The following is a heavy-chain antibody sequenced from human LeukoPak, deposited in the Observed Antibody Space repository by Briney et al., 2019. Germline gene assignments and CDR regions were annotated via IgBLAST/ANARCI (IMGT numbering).Heavy chain of an antibody. CDR2: INPNSGGT. Sequence: ASVKVSCKASGYTFTGYYMHWVRQAPGQGLEWMGWINPNSGGTNYAQKFQGRVTMTRDTSISTAYMELSRLRSDDTDVYYCARSGYSSSWYYFDYWGQGTLVIVSS. CDR1: GYTFTGYY. D-gene: IGHD6-13*01. CDR3: ARSGYSSSWYYFDY. J-gene: IGHJ4*02. V-gene: IGHV1-2*02.